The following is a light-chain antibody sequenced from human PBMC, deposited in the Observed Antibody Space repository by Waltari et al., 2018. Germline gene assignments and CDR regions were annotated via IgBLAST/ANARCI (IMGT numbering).Light chain of an antibody. CDR3: HVWHPHVDPGV. V-gene: IGLV3-21*04. CDR1: NIGTYS. Sequence: SYVVTQPPSVSVAPGETATITCGGDNIGTYSVHWYQQKAGQARVLVIFCDRDRPSGIPDRFSGCNSGNTATLAISRVEAGDEARYYCHVWHPHVDPGVFGTGTEVTVL. J-gene: IGLJ1*01. CDR2: CDR.